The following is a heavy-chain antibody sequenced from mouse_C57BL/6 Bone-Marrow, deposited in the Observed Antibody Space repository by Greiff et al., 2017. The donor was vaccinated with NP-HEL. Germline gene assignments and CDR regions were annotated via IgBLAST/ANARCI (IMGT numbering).Heavy chain of an antibody. J-gene: IGHJ1*03. CDR2: ISSGGSYT. V-gene: IGHV5-6*01. Sequence: EVKLVESGGDLVKPGGSLKLSCAASGFTFSSYGMSWVRQTPDKRLEWVATISSGGSYTYYPDSVKGRFTISRDNAKNTLYLQMSSLKSEDTAMYYCARLITTVVATRYFDVWGTGTTVTVSS. CDR1: GFTFSSYG. D-gene: IGHD1-1*01. CDR3: ARLITTVVATRYFDV.